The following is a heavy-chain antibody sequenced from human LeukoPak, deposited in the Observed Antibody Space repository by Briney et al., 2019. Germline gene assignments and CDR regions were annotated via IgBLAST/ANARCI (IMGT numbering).Heavy chain of an antibody. CDR2: ISRSGDTI. V-gene: IGHV3-48*03. CDR1: GFTFSGYE. CDR3: ARDYASDY. Sequence: GGSLRLSCEASGFTFSGYEMNWVRQAPGKGLEWVSYISRSGDTIYFADSVKGRFTISRDNAKNSLYLQMSSLRAEDTAVYYCARDYASDYWGQGTLVTVSS. J-gene: IGHJ4*02. D-gene: IGHD3-10*01.